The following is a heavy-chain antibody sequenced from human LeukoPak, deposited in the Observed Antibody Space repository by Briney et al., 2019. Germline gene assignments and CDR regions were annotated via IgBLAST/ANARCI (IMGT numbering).Heavy chain of an antibody. Sequence: GASVKVSCKASGYTFTSYYMHWVRQAPAQGLEWMGIINPSGGGTSYAQKFQGRVTMTRDTSTSTVYMELSSLRPEDTAVYYCARAVSGGYDDYWGQGTLVTVSS. J-gene: IGHJ4*02. V-gene: IGHV1-46*01. CDR1: GYTFTSYY. D-gene: IGHD5-12*01. CDR2: INPSGGGT. CDR3: ARAVSGGYDDY.